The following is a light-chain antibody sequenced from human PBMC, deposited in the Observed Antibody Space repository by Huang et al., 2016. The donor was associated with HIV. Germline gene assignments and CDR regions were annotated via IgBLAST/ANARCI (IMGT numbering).Light chain of an antibody. CDR3: QQRSSWPRIT. J-gene: IGKJ5*01. V-gene: IGKV3-11*01. Sequence: EIVLTRSPATLSLSPGERATLSCRASQSVSSYLAWYQQKPGQAPRLLIYDAANRPIGSPARFSGSGSGTDFTLTISSLEPEDFAVYYCQQRSSWPRITCGRGTRLEIK. CDR1: QSVSSY. CDR2: DAA.